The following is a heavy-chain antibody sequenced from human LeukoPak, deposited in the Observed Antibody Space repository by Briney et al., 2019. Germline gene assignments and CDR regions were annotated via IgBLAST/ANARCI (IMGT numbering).Heavy chain of an antibody. CDR2: ISAYNGNT. V-gene: IGHV1-18*01. J-gene: IGHJ4*02. Sequence: ASAKVSCKASGYTFTSYGISWVRQAPGQGLEWMGWISAYNGNTNYAQKLQGRVTMTTDTSTSTAYMELRSLRSDDTAVYYCARSRDCSGGSCTRDYFDYWGQGTLVTVSS. D-gene: IGHD2-15*01. CDR1: GYTFTSYG. CDR3: ARSRDCSGGSCTRDYFDY.